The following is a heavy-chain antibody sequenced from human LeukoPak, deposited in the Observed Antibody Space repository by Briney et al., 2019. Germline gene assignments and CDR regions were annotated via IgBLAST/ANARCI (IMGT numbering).Heavy chain of an antibody. D-gene: IGHD5-12*01. CDR1: GYTFTSYG. CDR2: ISAYNGNT. Sequence: ASVKVSCKASGYTFTSYGISWVRQAPGQGLEWMGWISAYNGNTNFAQKLQGRVTMTTDTSTSTAYMELRSLRSDDTAVYYCARDYSVATIQPGDYWGQGTLVTVSS. J-gene: IGHJ4*02. V-gene: IGHV1-18*01. CDR3: ARDYSVATIQPGDY.